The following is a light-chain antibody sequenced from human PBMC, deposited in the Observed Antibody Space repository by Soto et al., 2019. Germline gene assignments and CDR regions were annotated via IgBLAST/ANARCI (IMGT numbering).Light chain of an antibody. J-gene: IGKJ4*01. Sequence: EIVKTQSPATLTVSPGERATLSCRASQSVSNNLAWYQQKPGQAPRLLIYGASTRATGFPARFSGRGSGTEFTLTINSLQSEDFAVYFCQQYDDWLRLTFGGGTKVDI. CDR3: QQYDDWLRLT. CDR1: QSVSNN. V-gene: IGKV3-15*01. CDR2: GAS.